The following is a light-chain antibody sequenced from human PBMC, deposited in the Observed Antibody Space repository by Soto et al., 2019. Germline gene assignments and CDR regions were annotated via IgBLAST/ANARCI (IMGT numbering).Light chain of an antibody. Sequence: QSVLTQPPSVSGSPGQSVTITCTGTSSDVGTYNRVSWYQQPPGTAPKLIIYEVNNRPSGVPDRFSGSKSGNTASLTISGLQAEDEADYHCSLYTTSSSRVVFGRGTKLTVL. J-gene: IGLJ2*01. V-gene: IGLV2-18*01. CDR2: EVN. CDR3: SLYTTSSSRVV. CDR1: SSDVGTYNR.